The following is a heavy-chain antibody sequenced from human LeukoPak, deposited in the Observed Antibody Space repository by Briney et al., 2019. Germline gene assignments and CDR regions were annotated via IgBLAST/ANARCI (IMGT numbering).Heavy chain of an antibody. CDR2: INSDGTTT. CDR1: AFNFTAYW. D-gene: IGHD5-12*01. Sequence: GGSLRLSCASSAFNFTAYWMHWVRHDPRQGLLWVARINSDGTTTNYADSVKGRFTISRDNAKNTLFLQMNSLRAEDTAVYFCAVSNGGYGPWGQGALVTVSS. J-gene: IGHJ5*02. CDR3: AVSNGGYGP. V-gene: IGHV3-74*01.